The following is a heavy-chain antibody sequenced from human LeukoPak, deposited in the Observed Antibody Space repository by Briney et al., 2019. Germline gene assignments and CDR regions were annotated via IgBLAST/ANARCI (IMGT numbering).Heavy chain of an antibody. Sequence: GASLQISCEGFGSIFTSYWIGGGRQLPGKGVEGMGIIYPGDSDTRDSPSFQGQLTIPADKSISTAYLHWSSLKASDTAMYYCARLRDSWFDYWGQGTLVTVSS. J-gene: IGHJ5*01. D-gene: IGHD5-24*01. CDR2: IYPGDSDT. V-gene: IGHV5-51*01. CDR1: GSIFTSYW. CDR3: ARLRDSWFDY.